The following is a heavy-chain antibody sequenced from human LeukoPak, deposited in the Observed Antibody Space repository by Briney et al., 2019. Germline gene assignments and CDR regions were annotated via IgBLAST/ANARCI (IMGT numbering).Heavy chain of an antibody. CDR3: ARAGVSSWYSRWFDP. D-gene: IGHD6-13*01. Sequence: SETLSLTCAVYGGSFSGYYWSWIRQPPGKGLEWIGEINHSGSTNYNPSLKSRVTISVDTSKNQFSLKLGSVTAADTAVYYCARAGVSSWYSRWFDPWGQGTLVTVSS. V-gene: IGHV4-34*01. CDR2: INHSGST. CDR1: GGSFSGYY. J-gene: IGHJ5*02.